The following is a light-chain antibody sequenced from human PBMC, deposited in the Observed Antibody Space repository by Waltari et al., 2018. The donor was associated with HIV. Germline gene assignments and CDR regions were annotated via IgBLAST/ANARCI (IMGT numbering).Light chain of an antibody. Sequence: DLVMTQSPLSLSVTPGEPASISCRSSQSLLHSNGYNYLDWYLQKPGQSPLLLIYLASNRASGVPDRFSGSGSGTDFTLRISRVEAEDVGVYFCMQALLSPTFGQGTKVEI. CDR1: QSLLHSNGYNY. J-gene: IGKJ1*01. CDR3: MQALLSPT. V-gene: IGKV2-28*01. CDR2: LAS.